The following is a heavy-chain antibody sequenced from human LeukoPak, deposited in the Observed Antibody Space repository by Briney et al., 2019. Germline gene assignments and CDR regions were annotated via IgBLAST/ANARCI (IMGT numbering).Heavy chain of an antibody. Sequence: PSETLSLTCAVSGGSFSTHCRRSLRHPPGRGLAWIGSINHSGSANSLSFLNSPVPRSVGTSKNQFSLKLSSVTAADTAVYYCARLGYYGSGSYYRPSSYHNDYWGQGTLVTVSS. CDR3: ARLGYYGSGSYYRPSSYHNDY. V-gene: IGHV4-34*01. CDR2: INHSGSA. D-gene: IGHD3-10*01. CDR1: GGSFSTHC. J-gene: IGHJ4*02.